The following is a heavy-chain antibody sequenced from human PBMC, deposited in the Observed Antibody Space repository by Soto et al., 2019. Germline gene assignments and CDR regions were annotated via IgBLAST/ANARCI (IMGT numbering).Heavy chain of an antibody. CDR2: IYHSGST. D-gene: IGHD3-22*01. CDR1: GGSISSSYW. CDR3: ARGPEGIVVGNYYYYGMDV. V-gene: IGHV4-4*02. Sequence: QVQLQESGPGLVKPWGSLSLTCAVSGGSISSSYWWSWVRAPPGKGWGWIVEIYHSGSTNYNPSLKSRVPISVDKSKNQYALELSSVTAADTAVYYCARGPEGIVVGNYYYYGMDVWGQGTTVTVSS. J-gene: IGHJ6*02.